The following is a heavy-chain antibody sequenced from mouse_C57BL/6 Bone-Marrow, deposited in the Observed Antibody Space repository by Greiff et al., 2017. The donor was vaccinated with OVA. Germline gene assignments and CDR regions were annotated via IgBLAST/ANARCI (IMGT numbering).Heavy chain of an antibody. CDR2: ISDGGSYT. V-gene: IGHV5-4*01. D-gene: IGHD4-1*01. CDR1: GFTFSSYA. CDR3: ARERDWGLFDY. J-gene: IGHJ2*01. Sequence: EVKLVESGGGLVKPGGSLKLSCAASGFTFSSYAMSWVRQTPEKRLEWVATISDGGSYTYYPDNVKGRFTISRDKAKNNLYLQMSHLKSEDTAMYYCARERDWGLFDYWGQGTTLTVSS.